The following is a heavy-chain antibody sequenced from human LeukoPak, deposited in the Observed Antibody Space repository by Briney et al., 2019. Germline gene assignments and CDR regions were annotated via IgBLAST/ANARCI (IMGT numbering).Heavy chain of an antibody. V-gene: IGHV3-11*01. CDR1: GFTFSDYY. D-gene: IGHD5-12*01. CDR3: ARGHGNRGYEPRWFDH. Sequence: GGSLRLSCAASGFTFSDYYMSWIRQAPGKGLEWVSYISSSGGTIHYADSVKGRFTISRDNAKNSLYLQMISLRAEDTAVYYCARGHGNRGYEPRWFDHWGRGTLVTVSS. CDR2: ISSSGGTI. J-gene: IGHJ5*02.